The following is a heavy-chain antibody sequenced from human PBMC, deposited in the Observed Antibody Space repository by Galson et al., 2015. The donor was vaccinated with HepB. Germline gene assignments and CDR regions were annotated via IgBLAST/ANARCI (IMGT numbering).Heavy chain of an antibody. CDR3: TTGYCTRNNCPWFES. J-gene: IGHJ5*01. CDR2: IYPDDSEI. CDR1: EYRSTTYW. D-gene: IGHD2-8*01. V-gene: IGHV5-51*03. Sequence: QSGAEVKKPGESLKISCKGSEYRSTTYWIGWVRQMPGKGLEWMGIIYPDDSEIRYSPSFEGQVTISADKSISTAYLQWSTLKASDTAVYYCTTGYCTRNNCPWFESRGQGALVTVSS.